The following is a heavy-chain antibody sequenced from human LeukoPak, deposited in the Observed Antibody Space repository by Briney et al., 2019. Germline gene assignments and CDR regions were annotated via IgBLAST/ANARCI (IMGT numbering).Heavy chain of an antibody. J-gene: IGHJ4*02. CDR1: GGSISSYY. D-gene: IGHD3-10*01. CDR2: IYYSGST. CDR3: ARAGIGFGESIYFDY. V-gene: IGHV4-59*01. Sequence: SETLSLTCTVPGGSISSYYWSWIRQPPGKGLEWIGYIYYSGSTNYNPSLKSRVTISVDTSKNQFSLKLSSVTAADTAVYYCARAGIGFGESIYFDYWGQGTLVTVSS.